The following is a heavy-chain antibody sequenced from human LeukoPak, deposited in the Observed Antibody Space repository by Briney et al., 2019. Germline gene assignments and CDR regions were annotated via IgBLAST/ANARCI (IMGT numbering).Heavy chain of an antibody. V-gene: IGHV4-39*01. D-gene: IGHD2-15*01. CDR1: GGSISSSSYY. CDR3: ARMLVVAAPFDY. J-gene: IGHJ4*02. Sequence: PSETLSLTCTVSGGSISSSSYYWGWIRQPPGKGLEWIGSIYYSGSTYYNPSLKSRVTISVDTSKNQFSLKLSSVTAADTAVYYCARMLVVAAPFDYWGQGTLVTVSS. CDR2: IYYSGST.